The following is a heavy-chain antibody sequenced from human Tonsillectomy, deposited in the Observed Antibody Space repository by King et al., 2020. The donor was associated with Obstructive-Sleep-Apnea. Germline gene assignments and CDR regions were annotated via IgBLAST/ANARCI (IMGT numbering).Heavy chain of an antibody. J-gene: IGHJ5*02. V-gene: IGHV3-23*04. CDR2: ISGSGSRT. Sequence: VQLVESGGGLVQSGGSLRLSCAASGFMFSNYVMSWVRQAPGKGLEWVSSISGSGSRTYYADSVKGRFTISRDNSKNTLYLQMNSLRAEDTAAYFCAKVNAPPPSRRRDKIVVVRPAIGWFDPWGQGTRVTVSS. D-gene: IGHD2-21*01. CDR3: AKVNAPPPSRRRDKIVVVRPAIGWFDP. CDR1: GFMFSNYV.